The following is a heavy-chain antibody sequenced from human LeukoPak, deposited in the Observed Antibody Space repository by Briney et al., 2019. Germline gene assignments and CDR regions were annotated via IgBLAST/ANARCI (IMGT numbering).Heavy chain of an antibody. D-gene: IGHD6-13*01. CDR2: IRSKAYGGTT. CDR3: TRVRIAAAGLGDY. J-gene: IGHJ4*02. V-gene: IGHV3-49*04. CDR1: GFTFGDYA. Sequence: PGRSLRLSCTASGFTFGDYAMSWVRQAPGKGLEWVGFIRSKAYGGTTEYAASVKGRITISRDDSKSIAYLQMNSLKTEDTAVYYCTRVRIAAAGLGDYWGQGTLVTVSS.